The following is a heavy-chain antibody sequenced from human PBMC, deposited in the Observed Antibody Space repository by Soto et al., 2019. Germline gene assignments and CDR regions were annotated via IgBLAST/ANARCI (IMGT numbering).Heavy chain of an antibody. CDR2: LQSGGST. Sequence: EVQLVESGGGLIQPGGSLRLSCAASGFTVSSTYMTWVRQAPGKGLEWVSLLQSGGSTYYADSVKGRFTISRDNSKNTLYLEMNSMRAEDTAVYYCASFPHQYYFHYWGQGTLVTVSS. CDR1: GFTVSSTY. V-gene: IGHV3-53*01. J-gene: IGHJ4*02. CDR3: ASFPHQYYFHY.